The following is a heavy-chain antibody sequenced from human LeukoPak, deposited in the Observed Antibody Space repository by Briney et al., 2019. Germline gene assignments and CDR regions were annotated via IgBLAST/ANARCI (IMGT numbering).Heavy chain of an antibody. J-gene: IGHJ3*01. V-gene: IGHV3-74*01. CDR1: GFTFSDYW. CDR3: AREEHRLAAAGTSAFDL. CDR2: INIDGGLT. D-gene: IGHD6-13*01. Sequence: GGSLRLSCAASGFTFSDYWMHWVRQAPGKGLAWVSHINIDGGLTNYADSVKGRFTVSRDNARNTLYLQMSSLRAEDTAIYFCAREEHRLAAAGTSAFDLGGQGTLITVSP.